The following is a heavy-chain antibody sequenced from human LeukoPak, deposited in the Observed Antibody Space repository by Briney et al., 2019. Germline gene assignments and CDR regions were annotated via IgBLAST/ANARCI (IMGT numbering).Heavy chain of an antibody. CDR2: IWHDGSDK. J-gene: IGHJ4*02. Sequence: GGSLRLSCAASGFTFRSYGMHWVRQAPGKGLEWVASIWHDGSDKYYEDSVRGRFTISRDTSKNTLYLQMNNLRTEDTAVYYCAKDGGTVCHVINYSFDSWGQGTLVTVSS. V-gene: IGHV3-30*02. D-gene: IGHD1-1*01. CDR3: AKDGGTVCHVINYSFDS. CDR1: GFTFRSYG.